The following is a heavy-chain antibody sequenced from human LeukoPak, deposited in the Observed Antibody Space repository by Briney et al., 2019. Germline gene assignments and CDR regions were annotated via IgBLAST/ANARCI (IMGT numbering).Heavy chain of an antibody. D-gene: IGHD2-15*01. Sequence: ASVKVSCKASGYTFTSYDINWVRQATGQGLEWMGWMNPNSGNTGYAQKFQGRVTMTRNTSISTAYMELSSLRSEDTAVYYCAGAYCSGGSCPGVFDYWGQGTLVTVSS. V-gene: IGHV1-8*01. J-gene: IGHJ4*02. CDR1: GYTFTSYD. CDR2: MNPNSGNT. CDR3: AGAYCSGGSCPGVFDY.